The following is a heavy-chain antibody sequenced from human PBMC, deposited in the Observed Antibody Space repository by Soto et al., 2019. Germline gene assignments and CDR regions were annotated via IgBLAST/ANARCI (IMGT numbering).Heavy chain of an antibody. CDR2: INPSSGST. D-gene: IGHD2-2*02. V-gene: IGHV1-46*01. J-gene: IGHJ5*02. Sequence: QVQLVQSGAEVKKPGASVRVSCKASGYTFTSYYMYWVRQAPGQGLEWVGIINPSSGSTSYDQKFQGRVTMTRDTSTSTVYIDLSSLRSDDTAVYYCARDAIIESAYNWLDAWGQGTLVTVSS. CDR3: ARDAIIESAYNWLDA. CDR1: GYTFTSYY.